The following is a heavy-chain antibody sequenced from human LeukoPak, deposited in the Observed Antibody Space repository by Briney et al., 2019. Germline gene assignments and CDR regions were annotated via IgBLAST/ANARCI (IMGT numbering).Heavy chain of an antibody. Sequence: PSQTLSLTCTVSGGSISSGGYYWSWIRQHPGKGLEWIGYIYYSGSTYYNPSLKSRVIISVDTSKNQFSLKLSSVTAADTAVYYCARGDCSSTSCYTFDYWGQGTLVTVSS. D-gene: IGHD2-2*02. V-gene: IGHV4-31*03. CDR3: ARGDCSSTSCYTFDY. J-gene: IGHJ4*02. CDR2: IYYSGST. CDR1: GGSISSGGYY.